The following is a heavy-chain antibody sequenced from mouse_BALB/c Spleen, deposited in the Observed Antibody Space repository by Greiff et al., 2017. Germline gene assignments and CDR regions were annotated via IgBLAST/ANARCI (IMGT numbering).Heavy chain of an antibody. CDR3: ARGDYRWSWFAY. J-gene: IGHJ3*01. CDR2: IDPANGNT. V-gene: IGHV14-3*02. Sequence: EVQLQQPGAELVKPGASVKLSCTASGFNIKDTYMHWVKQRPEQGLEWIGRIDPANGNTKYDPKFQGKATITADTSSNTAYLQLSSLTSEDTAVYYCARGDYRWSWFAYWGQGTLVTVSA. D-gene: IGHD2-14*01. CDR1: GFNIKDTY.